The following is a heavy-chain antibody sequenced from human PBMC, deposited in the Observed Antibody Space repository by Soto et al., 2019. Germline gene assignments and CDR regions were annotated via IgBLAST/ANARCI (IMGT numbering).Heavy chain of an antibody. J-gene: IGHJ4*02. CDR3: AKYFSGWYLDY. CDR1: GFTFSSYG. D-gene: IGHD6-19*01. Sequence: QVQLVESGGGVVQPGRSLRLSCAASGFTFSSYGMHWVRQAPGKGLEWVAVISYDGSNKYYADSVKGRFTISRDNSKNTLYLQLNSLRAEDPAVYYCAKYFSGWYLDYWGQGTLVTVSS. CDR2: ISYDGSNK. V-gene: IGHV3-30*18.